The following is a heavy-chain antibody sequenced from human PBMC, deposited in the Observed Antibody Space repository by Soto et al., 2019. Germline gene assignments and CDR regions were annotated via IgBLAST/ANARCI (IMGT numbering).Heavy chain of an antibody. D-gene: IGHD4-17*01. CDR3: ARDRKKNGDYLPDYYYGMDV. CDR2: IYASGGT. J-gene: IGHJ6*02. CDR1: GGSISSYY. Sequence: SETLSLTCTVSGGSISSYYWSWIRQPAGKGLEWIGRIYASGGTNYNPSLKSRVTMSADTSKNQLSLRLSSVTAADTAVYYCARDRKKNGDYLPDYYYGMDVWGQGTTVTVSS. V-gene: IGHV4-4*07.